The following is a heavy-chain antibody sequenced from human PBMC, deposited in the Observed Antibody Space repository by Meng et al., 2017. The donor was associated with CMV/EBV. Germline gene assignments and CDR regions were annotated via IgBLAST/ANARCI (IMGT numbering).Heavy chain of an antibody. CDR1: GYTFTSYG. Sequence: ASVKVSCKASGYTFTSYGISWVRQAPGQGLEWMGWISAYNGNTNYAQKLQGRVTMTTDTSTSTAYMELRSLRSDDTAVYYCARGAPIFGVVIAWRGYYGTDVWGQGTTVTVSS. V-gene: IGHV1-18*01. CDR2: ISAYNGNT. D-gene: IGHD3-3*01. CDR3: ARGAPIFGVVIAWRGYYGTDV. J-gene: IGHJ6*02.